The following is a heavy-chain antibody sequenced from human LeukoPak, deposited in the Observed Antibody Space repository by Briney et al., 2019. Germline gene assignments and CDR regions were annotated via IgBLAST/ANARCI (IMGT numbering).Heavy chain of an antibody. CDR2: INPNSGGT. CDR1: GYTFTGYY. Sequence: ASVKVSCKASGYTFTGYYMHWVRQAPGQGLEWMGWINPNSGGTNYAQKFQGRVTMTRDTSTSTVYMELSSLRSEDTAVYYCARDQGGSTVNYYYYYMDVWGKGTTVTVSS. CDR3: ARDQGGSTVNYYYYYMDV. D-gene: IGHD2-2*01. V-gene: IGHV1-2*02. J-gene: IGHJ6*03.